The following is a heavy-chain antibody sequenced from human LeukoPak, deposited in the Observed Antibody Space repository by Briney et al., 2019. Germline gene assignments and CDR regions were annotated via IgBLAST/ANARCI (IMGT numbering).Heavy chain of an antibody. CDR2: IYYSGST. CDR1: GGSISSGDYY. Sequence: SQTLSLTCTVSGGSISSGDYYWIWIRQPPGKGLEWIGYIYYSGSTYYNPSLKSRVTISVDTSKNQFSLKLSSVTAADTALYYCARGSGFLEWLLVSYYYMDVWGKGTTVTVSS. V-gene: IGHV4-30-4*08. CDR3: ARGSGFLEWLLVSYYYMDV. J-gene: IGHJ6*03. D-gene: IGHD3-3*01.